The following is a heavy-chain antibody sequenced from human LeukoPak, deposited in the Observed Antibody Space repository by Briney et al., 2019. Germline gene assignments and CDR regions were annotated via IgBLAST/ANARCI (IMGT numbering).Heavy chain of an antibody. Sequence: GGSLRLSCAASGFTFSSYAMHWVRQAPGKGLEWVAVISYDGSNKYYADSVKGRFTISRDNSKNTLYLQMNSLRAEDTAVYYCARELPYGDRIHHRHYFDYWGQGTLVTVSS. CDR3: ARELPYGDRIHHRHYFDY. J-gene: IGHJ4*02. CDR2: ISYDGSNK. V-gene: IGHV3-30-3*01. CDR1: GFTFSSYA. D-gene: IGHD4-17*01.